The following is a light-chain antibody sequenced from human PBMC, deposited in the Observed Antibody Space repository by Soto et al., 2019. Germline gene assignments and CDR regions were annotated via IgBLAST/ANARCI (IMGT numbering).Light chain of an antibody. CDR3: QQSYSTPGT. CDR1: QTISSW. J-gene: IGKJ5*01. Sequence: DIQMTQSPSTLSGSVGDRVTITCRASQTISSWLAWYQQKPGKAPNLLIYAASTLRSGVPSRFSGSGSGTDFTLTISSLQVEDSATYYCQQSYSTPGTFGQGTRLEIK. V-gene: IGKV1-39*01. CDR2: AAS.